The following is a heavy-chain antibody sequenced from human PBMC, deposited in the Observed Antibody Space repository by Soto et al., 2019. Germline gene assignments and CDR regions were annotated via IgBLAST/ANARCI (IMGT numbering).Heavy chain of an antibody. Sequence: SVKVSCKASGGTFSSYAISWVRQAPGQGLEWMGGIIPIFGTANYAQKFQGRVTITADESTSTAYMELSSLRSEDTAVYYCAIYDYGDNGSYYYGMDVWGKGPTLTVSS. V-gene: IGHV1-69*13. D-gene: IGHD4-17*01. CDR1: GGTFSSYA. CDR3: AIYDYGDNGSYYYGMDV. CDR2: IIPIFGTA. J-gene: IGHJ6*04.